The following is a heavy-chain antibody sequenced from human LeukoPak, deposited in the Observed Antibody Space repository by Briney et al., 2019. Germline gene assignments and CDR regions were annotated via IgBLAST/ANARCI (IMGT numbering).Heavy chain of an antibody. CDR1: GGSFSGYY. V-gene: IGHV4-34*01. J-gene: IGHJ4*02. CDR3: ARGVVGETFDY. CDR2: INHSGST. Sequence: SETLSLTCAVYGGSFSGYYWSWIRQPPGKGLEWIGEINHSGSTNYNPSLKSRVTISVDTSKNQFSLKLSSVTAADTAVYYCARGVVGETFDYWGQGTLVTVSS. D-gene: IGHD2-2*01.